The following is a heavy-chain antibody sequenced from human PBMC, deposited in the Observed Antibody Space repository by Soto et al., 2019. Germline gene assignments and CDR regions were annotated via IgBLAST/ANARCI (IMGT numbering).Heavy chain of an antibody. V-gene: IGHV1-69*04. Sequence: GASVKVSCKASGGTFSSYTISWVRQAPGQGLEWMGRIIPILGIANYAQKFQGRVTITADKSTSTAYMELSSLRSEDTAVYYCAREGVIAARPENWFHPWGQGTLVTVSS. CDR2: IIPILGIA. CDR3: AREGVIAARPENWFHP. CDR1: GGTFSSYT. J-gene: IGHJ5*02. D-gene: IGHD6-6*01.